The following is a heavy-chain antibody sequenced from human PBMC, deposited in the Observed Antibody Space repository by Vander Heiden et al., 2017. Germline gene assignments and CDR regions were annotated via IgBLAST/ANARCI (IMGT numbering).Heavy chain of an antibody. V-gene: IGHV3-30*04. CDR2: IAYDGSNK. J-gene: IGHJ6*02. CDR3: ARDHRIQLWLTNYYYGMDV. CDR1: GFTFSSYA. D-gene: IGHD5-18*01. Sequence: QVQLVESGGGVVQPGRSLRLSCAASGFTFSSYAMHWVRKAPGKGLEWVAVIAYDGSNKYYADSVKGRFTISRDNSKNTLYLQMNSLRAEDTAVYYCARDHRIQLWLTNYYYGMDVWGQGTTVTVSS.